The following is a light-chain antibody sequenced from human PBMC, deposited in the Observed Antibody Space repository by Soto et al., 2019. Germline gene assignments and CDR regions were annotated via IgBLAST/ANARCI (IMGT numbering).Light chain of an antibody. CDR2: DAS. Sequence: DIQMTQSPSSLSASVGDRVTITSRASQSIHHYLNWYQQKPGKAPQILIYDASTLKSGVPSRFSASGSGTEFTLIISSLQPDDFATYYCQQYNSYSPITFGQGTRLEI. J-gene: IGKJ5*01. V-gene: IGKV1-5*01. CDR1: QSIHHY. CDR3: QQYNSYSPIT.